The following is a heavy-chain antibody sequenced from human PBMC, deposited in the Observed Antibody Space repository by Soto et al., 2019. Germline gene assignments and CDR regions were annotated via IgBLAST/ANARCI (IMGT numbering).Heavy chain of an antibody. V-gene: IGHV3-30*18. CDR2: ISYDGSNK. J-gene: IGHJ4*02. D-gene: IGHD4-17*01. CDR1: GFTFSSYG. CDR3: AKGPIGWAADYGDYLFDY. Sequence: QVQLVESGGGVVQPGRSLRLSCAASGFTFSSYGMHWVRQAPGKGLEWVAAISYDGSNKYYADSVKGRFIISRDNSKNTLYMQMTSLRVEDTAVYYCAKGPIGWAADYGDYLFDYWGQGTLVTVSS.